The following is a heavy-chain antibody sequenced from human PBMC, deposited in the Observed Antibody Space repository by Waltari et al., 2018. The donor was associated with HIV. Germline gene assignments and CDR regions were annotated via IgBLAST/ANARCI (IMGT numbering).Heavy chain of an antibody. V-gene: IGHV5-51*01. CDR1: GFTFSNYW. Sequence: QLVQSGGAVKQTGEPLKISCKGSGFTFSNYWIAWVRQMPGKGLEWMGMIWPRYSDTKDTPSFQGHVTISADRSISTAYLQWSSLRASDTAMYYCASPKGGWLFAFDVWGQGTMVTVSS. CDR2: IWPRYSDT. D-gene: IGHD3-16*01. CDR3: ASPKGGWLFAFDV. J-gene: IGHJ3*01.